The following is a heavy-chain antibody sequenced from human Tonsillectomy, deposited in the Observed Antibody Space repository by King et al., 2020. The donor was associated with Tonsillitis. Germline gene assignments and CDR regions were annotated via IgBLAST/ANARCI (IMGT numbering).Heavy chain of an antibody. Sequence: VQLVESGAEVKKPGASVKVSCKASGYTFTTYAITWVRQGPGQGLEWMGGINAYNGNTNYAQKLQGRVTLTTDTSTNTAYMELRSLRSDDTAVYYCALDILTGFYDYWGQGTLVTVSS. J-gene: IGHJ4*02. V-gene: IGHV1-18*01. CDR1: GYTFTTYA. CDR2: INAYNGNT. CDR3: ALDILTGFYDY. D-gene: IGHD3-9*01.